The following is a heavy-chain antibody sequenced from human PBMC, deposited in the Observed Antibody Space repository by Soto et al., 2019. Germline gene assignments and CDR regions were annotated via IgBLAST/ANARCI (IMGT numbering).Heavy chain of an antibody. V-gene: IGHV3-15*01. CDR3: TASKRFLEWLLYY. Sequence: GGSLRLSCAASGFTFSNYATSWVRQAPGKGLEWVGRIKSKPDGGTTDYAAPVKGRFTISRDDSKNTLYLQMNSLKTEDTAVYYCTASKRFLEWLLYYWGLGTLVTVSS. J-gene: IGHJ4*02. CDR2: IKSKPDGGTT. D-gene: IGHD3-3*01. CDR1: GFTFSNYA.